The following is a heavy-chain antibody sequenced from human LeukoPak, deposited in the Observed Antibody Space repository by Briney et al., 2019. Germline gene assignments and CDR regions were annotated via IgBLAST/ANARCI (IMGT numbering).Heavy chain of an antibody. Sequence: PSETLSLTCTVSGGSISSGGYYWSWIRQHPGKGLEWIGYIYYSGSTYYNPSLKSRVTISVDTSKNQFSLKPSSVTAADTAVYYCARSLGIAAYYGMDVWGQGTTVTVSS. D-gene: IGHD6-13*01. CDR3: ARSLGIAAYYGMDV. J-gene: IGHJ6*02. CDR1: GGSISSGGYY. V-gene: IGHV4-31*03. CDR2: IYYSGST.